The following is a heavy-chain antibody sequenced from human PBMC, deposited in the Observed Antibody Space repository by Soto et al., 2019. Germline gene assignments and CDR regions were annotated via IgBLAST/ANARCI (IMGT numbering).Heavy chain of an antibody. J-gene: IGHJ6*02. D-gene: IGHD6-19*01. CDR2: IYYSGST. V-gene: IGHV4-59*08. CDR1: GGSMSSYY. CDR3: ARRSALAGKRSAYSYGMDV. Sequence: PSETMYLTCTVSGGSMSSYYWSWIRQHPGKGLEWIGYIYYSGSTNYNPSLKSRVTISVDTSKNQFSLKFNSVTAADTAVYFCARRSALAGKRSAYSYGMDVWGQGTTVTVSS.